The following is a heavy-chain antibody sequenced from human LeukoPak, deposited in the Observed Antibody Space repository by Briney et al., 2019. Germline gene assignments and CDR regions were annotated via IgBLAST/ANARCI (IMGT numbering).Heavy chain of an antibody. CDR3: ARGLYGSSSFDI. CDR1: GGSISSSSYY. V-gene: IGHV4-39*07. J-gene: IGHJ3*02. CDR2: INHSGST. D-gene: IGHD3-22*01. Sequence: SETLSPTCTVSGGSISSSSYYWGWIRQPPGKGLEWIGEINHSGSTNYNPSLKSRVTISVDTSKNQFSLKLSSVTVADTAVYYCARGLYGSSSFDIWGQGTMVTVSS.